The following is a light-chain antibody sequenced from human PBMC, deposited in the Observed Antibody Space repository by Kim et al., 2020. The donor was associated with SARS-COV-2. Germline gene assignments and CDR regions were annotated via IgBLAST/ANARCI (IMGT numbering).Light chain of an antibody. CDR1: QSVRGN. J-gene: IGKJ2*01. CDR2: DAS. V-gene: IGKV3-11*01. CDR3: QQRGNWPGT. Sequence: SLSPGERATLSCRASQSVRGNLAWYQQKPGQAPRLVISDASNRATGIPARFSGSGSGTDFTLTISRLEPEDFAVYYCQQRGNWPGTFGQGTKLEIK.